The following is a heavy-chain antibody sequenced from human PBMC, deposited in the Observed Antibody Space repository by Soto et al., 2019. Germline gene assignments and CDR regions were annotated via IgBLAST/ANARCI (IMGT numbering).Heavy chain of an antibody. V-gene: IGHV1-69*13. CDR3: ARSPYYGGNSGPSYYYGMDV. CDR2: IIPIFGTA. J-gene: IGHJ6*02. Sequence: SVKVSCKASGGTFSSYTISWVRQAPGQGLEWMGGIIPIFGTANYAQKFQGRVTITADESTSTAYMELSSLRSEDTAVYYCARSPYYGGNSGPSYYYGMDVWGQGTTVTVSS. D-gene: IGHD4-17*01. CDR1: GGTFSSYT.